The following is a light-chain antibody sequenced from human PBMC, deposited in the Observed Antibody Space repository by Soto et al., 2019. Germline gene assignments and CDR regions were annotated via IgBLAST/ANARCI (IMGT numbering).Light chain of an antibody. Sequence: DIQMTQSPSSLSAYVGDTISITCRSFQTIAKSLNRYQQRPGKAPKLLIYAASSLQSGVPSRFSGSGSGTDFTLTISGLQPEDLATYYCQSYNTARPTFGQGTRLEI. CDR1: QTIAKS. J-gene: IGKJ5*01. CDR2: AAS. CDR3: QSYNTARPT. V-gene: IGKV1-39*01.